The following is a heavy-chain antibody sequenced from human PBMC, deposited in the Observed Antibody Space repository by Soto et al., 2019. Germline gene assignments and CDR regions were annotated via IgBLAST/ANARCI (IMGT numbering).Heavy chain of an antibody. CDR2: ISGSGGST. Sequence: GGSLRLSCAASGFTFSSYAMSWVRQAPGKGLEWVSVISGSGGSTYYADSVKGRLTISSDNSKNTLYLQMNSLRAEDTAVYYCAKGTCKSGGSCYSTFDYWGQGTLVTVSS. CDR3: AKGTCKSGGSCYSTFDY. V-gene: IGHV3-23*01. CDR1: GFTFSSYA. J-gene: IGHJ4*02. D-gene: IGHD2-15*01.